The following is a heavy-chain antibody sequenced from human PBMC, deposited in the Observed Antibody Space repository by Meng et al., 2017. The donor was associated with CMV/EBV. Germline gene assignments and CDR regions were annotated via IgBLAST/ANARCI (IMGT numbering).Heavy chain of an antibody. CDR3: ARGNSSYRRSFYYGMDV. V-gene: IGHV1-8*03. CDR1: GYTFTSYD. D-gene: IGHD6-6*01. Sequence: ASVKVSCKASGYTFTSYDINWVRQATGQGLEWMGWMNPNSGNTGYAQKFQGRVTITRNTSISTAYMELSSLRSEDTAVYYCARGNSSYRRSFYYGMDVWGQGTTVTVSS. CDR2: MNPNSGNT. J-gene: IGHJ6*02.